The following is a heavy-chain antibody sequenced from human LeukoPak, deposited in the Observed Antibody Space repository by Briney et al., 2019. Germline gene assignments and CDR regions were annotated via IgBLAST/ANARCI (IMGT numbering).Heavy chain of an antibody. CDR1: GFTFSSYA. D-gene: IGHD6-19*01. V-gene: IGHV3-30*04. CDR3: ARDRTGYSNGWDTFDY. J-gene: IGHJ4*02. CDR2: ISYDGSNK. Sequence: PGGSLRLSCAASGFTFSSYAMHWVRQAPGKGLEWVAVISYDGSNKYYADSVKGRFTISRDNSKNTLYLQMNSLRAEDTAVYYCARDRTGYSNGWDTFDYWGQGILVTVSS.